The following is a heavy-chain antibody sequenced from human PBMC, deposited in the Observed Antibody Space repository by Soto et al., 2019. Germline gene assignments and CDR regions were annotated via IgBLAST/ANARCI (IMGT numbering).Heavy chain of an antibody. CDR2: ISSSSSII. D-gene: IGHD6-25*01. V-gene: IGHV3-21*01. CDR3: ARDAVGSGCCKDY. J-gene: IGHJ4*02. CDR1: GFTFSSYS. Sequence: EVQLLESGGGLVQPGGSLRLSCAASGFTFSSYSMNWVRQAPGKGLEWVSSISSSSSIIYYADSVKGRFTISRDNAKNSLYLQMNSLRAEDTAVYYCARDAVGSGCCKDYWGQGTMVTVSS.